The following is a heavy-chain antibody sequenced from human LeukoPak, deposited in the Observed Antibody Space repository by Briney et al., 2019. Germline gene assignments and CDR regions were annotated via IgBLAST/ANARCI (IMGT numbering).Heavy chain of an antibody. D-gene: IGHD6-13*01. CDR3: AKVNNIAAAGTFDY. CDR1: GFTFSTYA. V-gene: IGHV3-23*01. Sequence: GGSLRLSCAASGFTFSTYAMSWVRQAPGKGLEWVSAISGSGAGTCYADSVKGRLTISRDNSKNTLYVQMNSLRAEDTAVYYCAKVNNIAAAGTFDYWGQGTLVTVSS. J-gene: IGHJ4*02. CDR2: ISGSGAGT.